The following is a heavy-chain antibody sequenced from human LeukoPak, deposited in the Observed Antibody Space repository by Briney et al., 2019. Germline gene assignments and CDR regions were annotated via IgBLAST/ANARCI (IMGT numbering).Heavy chain of an antibody. CDR3: ARSGFDWTFDY. D-gene: IGHD3-9*01. Sequence: PSETLSLTCTVSGGSISSGSYFWSWIRQPAGKGLEWIGRIYTSGSTNYNPSLKSRVTISVDTSKNQFSLKLSSVTAADTAVYYCARSGFDWTFDYWGQGTLVTVSS. CDR1: GGSISSGSYF. J-gene: IGHJ4*02. CDR2: IYTSGST. V-gene: IGHV4-61*02.